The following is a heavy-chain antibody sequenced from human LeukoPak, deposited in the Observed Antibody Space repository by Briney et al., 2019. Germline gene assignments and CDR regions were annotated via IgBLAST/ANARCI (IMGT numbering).Heavy chain of an antibody. CDR2: INHSGST. J-gene: IGHJ4*02. CDR1: GGSFSGYY. V-gene: IGHV4-34*01. CDR3: ARGSAYYYDSSAKN. Sequence: SETLSLTCAVYGGSFSGYYWSWIRQPPGKGLEGIGEINHSGSTNYNPSLKSRVTISVDTSKTQFSLKLSSVTAADTAVYYCARGSAYYYDSSAKNWGQGTLVTVSS. D-gene: IGHD3-22*01.